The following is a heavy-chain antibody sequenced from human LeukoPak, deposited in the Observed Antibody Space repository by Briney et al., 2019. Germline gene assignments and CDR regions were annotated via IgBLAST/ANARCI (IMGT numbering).Heavy chain of an antibody. CDR2: ISAYNGKT. CDR3: ARTDRQGMGIDPARIVVVPAAPSSY. V-gene: IGHV1-18*01. Sequence: ASVKVSCKASGYTFTSYGISWVRQAPGQGLEWMGWISAYNGKTNYAQKLQGRVTMTTDTSTSTAYMELRSLRSDDTAVYYCARTDRQGMGIDPARIVVVPAAPSSYWGQGTLVTVSS. D-gene: IGHD2-2*01. CDR1: GYTFTSYG. J-gene: IGHJ4*02.